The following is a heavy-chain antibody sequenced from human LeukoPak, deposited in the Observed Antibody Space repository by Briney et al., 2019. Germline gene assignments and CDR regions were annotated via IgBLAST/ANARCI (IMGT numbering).Heavy chain of an antibody. V-gene: IGHV1-18*01. CDR2: ISAYNGNT. D-gene: IGHD4-23*01. J-gene: IGHJ4*02. Sequence: SVKVSCKASDYTFTSYGISWVRQAPGQGLEWMGWISAYNGNTNYAQKLQGRVTMTTDTSTSTAYMELSSLRSEDTAVYYCAGAYGGNSGPFDYWGQGTLVTVSS. CDR3: AGAYGGNSGPFDY. CDR1: DYTFTSYG.